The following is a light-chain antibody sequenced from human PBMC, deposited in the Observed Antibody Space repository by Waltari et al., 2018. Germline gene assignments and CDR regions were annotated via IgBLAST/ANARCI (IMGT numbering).Light chain of an antibody. J-gene: IGLJ3*02. CDR1: NSNIGNTH. Sequence: QSVMTQPPSASGTPGQRVTISCSGSNSNIGNTHVYWYQQLPGAAPKLLIYRNNQRPSGVPARFSVSKSGTSASLAISGLRSEDEGDYYCGGWDDSLNGWVFGGGTKLTVL. CDR3: GGWDDSLNGWV. CDR2: RNN. V-gene: IGLV1-47*01.